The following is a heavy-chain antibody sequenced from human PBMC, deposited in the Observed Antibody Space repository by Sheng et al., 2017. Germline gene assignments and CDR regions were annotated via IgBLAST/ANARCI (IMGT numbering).Heavy chain of an antibody. J-gene: IGHJ4*02. Sequence: EVQLVESGGGLIQPGGSLRLSCAASGFTVSGNHMSWVRQAPGKGLEWVSLIHTNGNTYYTDSVKGRFTISRDSSKNTLYLQMNSLRAEDTAVYYCARDHEGRPFDDWGQGTLVNV. CDR3: ARDHEGRPFDD. CDR2: IHTNGNT. D-gene: IGHD3-10*01. CDR1: GFTVSGNH. V-gene: IGHV3-53*01.